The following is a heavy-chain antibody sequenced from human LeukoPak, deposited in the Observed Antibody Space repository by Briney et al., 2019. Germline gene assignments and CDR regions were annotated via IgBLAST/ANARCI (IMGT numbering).Heavy chain of an antibody. D-gene: IGHD3-10*02. CDR3: ASSYYYVFDY. J-gene: IGHJ4*02. CDR1: RGSISNADYY. V-gene: IGHV4-31*03. Sequence: SETLSLTCTVSRGSISNADYYWSWIRQHPGKGLEWIGYIYYSGSTYYNPSLKSRVTISVDTSKSQFSLKLSSVTAADTAVYYCASSYYYVFDYWGQGTLVTVSS. CDR2: IYYSGST.